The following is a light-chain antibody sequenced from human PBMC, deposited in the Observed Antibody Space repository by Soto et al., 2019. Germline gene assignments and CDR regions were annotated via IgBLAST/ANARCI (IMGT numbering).Light chain of an antibody. CDR1: TSDVGGYNY. Sequence: QSVLTQPASVSGSPGQSIAISCTGTTSDVGGYNYVSWYQQHPGKVPKLLIHEVSNRPSGVSNRFSGSKSGNTASLTISGLQAEDEADYYCSAFSANRVYLFGPGTKVTVL. J-gene: IGLJ1*01. CDR3: SAFSANRVYL. CDR2: EVS. V-gene: IGLV2-14*01.